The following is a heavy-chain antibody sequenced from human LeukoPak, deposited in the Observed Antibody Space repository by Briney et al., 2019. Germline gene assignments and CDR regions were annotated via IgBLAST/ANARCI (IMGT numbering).Heavy chain of an antibody. CDR1: GGSFSGYY. Sequence: SETLSLTCAVYGGSFSGYYWSWLRQPPGKGLEWIGEINHSGSTNYNPSLKSRVTISVDTSKIQFSPKLSSVTAADTAVYYCARSPLTVAGDYWGQGTLVTVSS. CDR2: INHSGST. CDR3: ARSPLTVAGDY. V-gene: IGHV4-34*01. J-gene: IGHJ4*02. D-gene: IGHD6-19*01.